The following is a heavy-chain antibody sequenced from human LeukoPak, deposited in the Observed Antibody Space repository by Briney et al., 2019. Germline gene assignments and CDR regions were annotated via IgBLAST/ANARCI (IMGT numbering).Heavy chain of an antibody. D-gene: IGHD5-18*01. CDR2: ISPSGGIT. CDR3: AKDPPTGSYGYY. Sequence: PGGSLRLSCGASGFTFSSHGMNWVRQAPGKGLEWVSGISPSGGITYYTDSVKGRFTISRDNSKNTLYLQMNSLRAEDTAVYYCAKDPPTGSYGYYWGQGTLVTVSS. CDR1: GFTFSSHG. J-gene: IGHJ4*02. V-gene: IGHV3-23*01.